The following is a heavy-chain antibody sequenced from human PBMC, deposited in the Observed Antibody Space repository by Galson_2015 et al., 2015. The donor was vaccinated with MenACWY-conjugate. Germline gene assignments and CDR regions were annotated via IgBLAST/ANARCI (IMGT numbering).Heavy chain of an antibody. CDR3: ARLGSGSALFYFDF. J-gene: IGHJ4*02. CDR2: IYPADSDV. CDR1: GYSFTSYW. Sequence: QSGAEVKNPGESLKISCKGSGYSFTSYWIGWVRLMPGKGLEWMGIIYPADSDVRYSPSFRGQVTISADRSISTAYVQWSSLKASDTAVYYCARLGSGSALFYFDFWGQGTLVTVSS. D-gene: IGHD2-15*01. V-gene: IGHV5-51*01.